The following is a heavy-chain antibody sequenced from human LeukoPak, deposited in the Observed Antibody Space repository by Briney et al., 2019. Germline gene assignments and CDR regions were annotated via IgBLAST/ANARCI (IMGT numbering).Heavy chain of an antibody. CDR2: IKQDGSEK. CDR1: GFTFSSYW. D-gene: IGHD4-17*01. J-gene: IGHJ3*02. Sequence: GGSPRLSCAASGFTFSSYWMSWVRQAPGKGLEWVANIKQDGSEKYYVDSVKGRFTISRDNAKNSLYLQMNSLRAEDTAVYYCARDFEYDYGDYVGFWYAFDIWGQGTMVTVSS. V-gene: IGHV3-7*01. CDR3: ARDFEYDYGDYVGFWYAFDI.